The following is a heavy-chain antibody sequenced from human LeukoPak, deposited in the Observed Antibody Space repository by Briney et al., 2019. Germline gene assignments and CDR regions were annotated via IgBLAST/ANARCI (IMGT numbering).Heavy chain of an antibody. CDR3: ARRDSSFGMDV. J-gene: IGHJ6*02. D-gene: IGHD3-22*01. Sequence: GGSLRLSCAASGFTFSSYAMSWVRQAPGKGLEWVAVIWSDGSNKYYGDSVKGRFTISRDNSKNTLYLQMNSLRAEDTAVYYCARRDSSFGMDVWGQGTTVTVFS. CDR1: GFTFSSYA. V-gene: IGHV3-33*08. CDR2: IWSDGSNK.